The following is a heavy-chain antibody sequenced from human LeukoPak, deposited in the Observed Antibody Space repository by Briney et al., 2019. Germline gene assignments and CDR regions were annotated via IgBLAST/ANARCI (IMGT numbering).Heavy chain of an antibody. CDR3: ARDIYSYGPPYYYYYGMDV. J-gene: IGHJ6*02. D-gene: IGHD5-18*01. V-gene: IGHV4-59*12. Sequence: SETLSLTCTVSGGSISSYYWSWIRQPPGKGLEWIGYIYYSGSTNYNPSLKSRVTISVDTSKNQFSLKLSSVTAADTAVYYCARDIYSYGPPYYYYYGMDVWGQGTTVTVSS. CDR2: IYYSGST. CDR1: GGSISSYY.